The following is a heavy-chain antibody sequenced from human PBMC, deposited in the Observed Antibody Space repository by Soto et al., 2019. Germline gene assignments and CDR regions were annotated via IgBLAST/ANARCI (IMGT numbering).Heavy chain of an antibody. J-gene: IGHJ6*03. Sequence: EVQLVESGGGLVQPGGSLRLSCAASGSTFSSYWMSWVRQAPGKGLEWVANIKQDGSEKYYVDSVKGRFTISRDNAKNSLYLQMNSLRAEDTAVYYCARSGIQLWLNYYYMDVWGKGTTVTVSS. CDR2: IKQDGSEK. CDR3: ARSGIQLWLNYYYMDV. D-gene: IGHD5-18*01. CDR1: GSTFSSYW. V-gene: IGHV3-7*01.